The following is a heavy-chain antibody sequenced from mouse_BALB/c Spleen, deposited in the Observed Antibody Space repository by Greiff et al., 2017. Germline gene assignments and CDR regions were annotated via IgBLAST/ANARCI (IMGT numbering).Heavy chain of an antibody. CDR1: GFNIKDTY. Sequence: EVQLQQSGAELVKPGASVKLSCTASGFNIKDTYMHWVKQRPEQGLEWIGRIDPANGNTKYDPKFQGKATITADTSSNTAYLQLSSLTSEDTAVYYCASPITTASMDYWGQGTSVTVSS. J-gene: IGHJ4*01. D-gene: IGHD1-1*01. CDR2: IDPANGNT. CDR3: ASPITTASMDY. V-gene: IGHV14-3*02.